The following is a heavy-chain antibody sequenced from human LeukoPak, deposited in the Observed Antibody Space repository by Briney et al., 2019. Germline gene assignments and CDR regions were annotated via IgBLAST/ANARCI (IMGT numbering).Heavy chain of an antibody. CDR1: GFTFSSYG. Sequence: GGSLRLSCAASGFTFSSYGMHWVRQAPGKGLEWVAVITYDGSNKYYADSVKGRFTISRDNSKNTLYLQMNSLRAEDTAVYYCAKDHGGIAIWGQGTMVTVSS. D-gene: IGHD6-13*01. CDR3: AKDHGGIAI. J-gene: IGHJ3*02. V-gene: IGHV3-30*18. CDR2: ITYDGSNK.